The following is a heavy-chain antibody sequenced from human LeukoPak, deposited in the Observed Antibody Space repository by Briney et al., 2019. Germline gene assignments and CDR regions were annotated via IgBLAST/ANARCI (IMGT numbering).Heavy chain of an antibody. CDR3: AKGTYYDFWSGYYSHLDY. Sequence: GGSLRLSCAASGFTFSGYAMSWVRQAPGKGLEWVSAIIGSGGSTYYADSVKGRFTISRDKSKNTLYLQMNSLRAEDTAVYYCAKGTYYDFWSGYYSHLDYWGQGTLVTVSS. J-gene: IGHJ4*02. V-gene: IGHV3-23*01. CDR2: IIGSGGST. CDR1: GFTFSGYA. D-gene: IGHD3-3*01.